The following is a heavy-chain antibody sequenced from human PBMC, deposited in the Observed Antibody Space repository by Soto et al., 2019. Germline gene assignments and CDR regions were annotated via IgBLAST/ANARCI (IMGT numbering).Heavy chain of an antibody. CDR1: GDSISSDKW. D-gene: IGHD2-15*01. CDR3: ARSLGYCSGGSCHWFDP. V-gene: IGHV4-4*02. Sequence: QVQLQESGPGLVKPSGTLSLTCAVSGDSISSDKWWSWVRQPPGKGLEWIGEIYHSGSTNYNPSLKSRVTISADKSKNQFSLKLTSVTAADTAVYYCARSLGYCSGGSCHWFDPWGQGTLVTVSS. J-gene: IGHJ5*02. CDR2: IYHSGST.